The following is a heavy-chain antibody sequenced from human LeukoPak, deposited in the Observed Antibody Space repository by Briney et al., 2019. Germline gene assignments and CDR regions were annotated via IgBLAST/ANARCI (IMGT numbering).Heavy chain of an antibody. D-gene: IGHD3-22*01. J-gene: IGHJ4*02. Sequence: GGSLRLSCAASGFTFSSYEMNWVRQAPGKGLEWVSYISSSGSTIYYADSVKGRFTISRDNAKNSLYLQMNSLRAEDTAVYYCASLPLGGSGYDTDDCWGQGTLVTVSS. CDR1: GFTFSSYE. V-gene: IGHV3-48*03. CDR2: ISSSGSTI. CDR3: ASLPLGGSGYDTDDC.